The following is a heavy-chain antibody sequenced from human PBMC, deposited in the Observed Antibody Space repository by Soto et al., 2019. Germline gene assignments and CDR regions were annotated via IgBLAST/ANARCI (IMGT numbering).Heavy chain of an antibody. CDR2: IYPGDSDT. V-gene: IGHV5-51*01. Sequence: RVGSLKISCQGSGYSFTSYWIGLVLQMPGKGLEGMGIIYPGDSDTRYSPSFQGQITISADKSISTAYLQWSSLKASDTAMYYCARGGYYYGSGSYEYYYYGMDVWGQGTTVTVSS. CDR3: ARGGYYYGSGSYEYYYYGMDV. J-gene: IGHJ6*02. CDR1: GYSFTSYW. D-gene: IGHD3-10*01.